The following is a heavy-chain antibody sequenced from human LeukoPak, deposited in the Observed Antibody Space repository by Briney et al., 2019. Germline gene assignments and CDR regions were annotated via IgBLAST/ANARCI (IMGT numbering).Heavy chain of an antibody. CDR2: INHSGTT. D-gene: IGHD3-16*02. CDR1: GGSFSGYH. J-gene: IGHJ4*02. V-gene: IGHV4-34*01. CDR3: ARGRYYDYVWGSNRYSSTYFDN. Sequence: PSETLSLTCAVYGGSFSGYHWSWIRQPPGKGLEWIGEINHSGTTNYNPSLKSRLTISVDKSKNQFSLKLSSVTAADTAVYYCARGRYYDYVWGSNRYSSTYFDNWGQGTLVTVSS.